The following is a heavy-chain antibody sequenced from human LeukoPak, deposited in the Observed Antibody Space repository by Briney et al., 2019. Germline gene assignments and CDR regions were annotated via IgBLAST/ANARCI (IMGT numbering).Heavy chain of an antibody. CDR2: IYYSGST. D-gene: IGHD3-3*01. V-gene: IGHV4-34*01. CDR1: GGSFSGYY. Sequence: SSETLSLTCAVYGGSFSGYYWSWIRQPPGKGLEWIGSIYYSGSTYYNPSLKSRVTISVDTSKNQFSLKLSSVTAADTAVYYCARELTHYDFWSGPRANWFDPWGQGTLVTVSS. J-gene: IGHJ5*02. CDR3: ARELTHYDFWSGPRANWFDP.